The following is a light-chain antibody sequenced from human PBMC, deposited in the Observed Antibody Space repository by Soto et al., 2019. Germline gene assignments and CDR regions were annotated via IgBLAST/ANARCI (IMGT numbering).Light chain of an antibody. CDR3: QQYDNLLT. J-gene: IGKJ4*01. Sequence: DIQMTQSPSSLSASVGDRVTITCQATQDISNYLNWYQQKPGKAPKLLIYDASNLEIGVPSRFSGSGSGTDFTFTISSLQPEDIATYYCQQYDNLLTFGAGTKVEIK. CDR1: QDISNY. V-gene: IGKV1-33*01. CDR2: DAS.